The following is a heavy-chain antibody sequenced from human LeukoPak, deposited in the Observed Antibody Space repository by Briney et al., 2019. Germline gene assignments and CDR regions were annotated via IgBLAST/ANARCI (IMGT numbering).Heavy chain of an antibody. J-gene: IGHJ4*02. Sequence: GGSLRLSCAASGFTFSSYSMSWVRQAPGKGLEWVANIKQDGSEKYYVDSVKGRFTISRDNANNSLFLQMNSLRDEDTAVYFCARGEVDFDYWGQGTLVTVSS. CDR1: GFTFSSYS. CDR2: IKQDGSEK. CDR3: ARGEVDFDY. V-gene: IGHV3-7*01. D-gene: IGHD1-26*01.